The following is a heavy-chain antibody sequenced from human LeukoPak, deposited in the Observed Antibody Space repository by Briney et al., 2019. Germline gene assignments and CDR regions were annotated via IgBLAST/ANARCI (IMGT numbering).Heavy chain of an antibody. J-gene: IGHJ5*02. V-gene: IGHV1-3*01. CDR2: INAGNGNT. D-gene: IGHD4-11*01. Sequence: GSVKVSCKASGYTFTSYAMHWVRQAPGQRLEWMGWINAGNGNTKYSQKFQGRVTITRDTSASTAYMELSSLRSEDTAVYYCARAGIPTIVTTYNWFDPWGQGTLVTVSS. CDR1: GYTFTSYA. CDR3: ARAGIPTIVTTYNWFDP.